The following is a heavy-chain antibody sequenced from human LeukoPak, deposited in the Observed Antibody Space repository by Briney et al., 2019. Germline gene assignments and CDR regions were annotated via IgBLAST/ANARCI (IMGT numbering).Heavy chain of an antibody. J-gene: IGHJ5*02. D-gene: IGHD3-22*01. V-gene: IGHV1-2*04. CDR3: ARGGTSYYYDSSGSGWFDP. CDR2: IDPNSGGT. Sequence: ASVKVSCKASGYTFTGYYMHWVRQAPGQGLEWMGWIDPNSGGTNYAQKFQGWVTMTGDTSISTAYMELSRLRSDDTAVYYCARGGTSYYYDSSGSGWFDPWGQGTLVTVSS. CDR1: GYTFTGYY.